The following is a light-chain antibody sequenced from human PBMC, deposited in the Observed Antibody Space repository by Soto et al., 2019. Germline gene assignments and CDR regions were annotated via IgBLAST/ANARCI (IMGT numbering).Light chain of an antibody. CDR2: EVS. Sequence: QSALTQPPSVSGSPGQSVTISCTGTSSDVGGYARVSWYQRPPGTAPKLIIYEVSHRPSGVPDRFSGSKSGNTASLTISGLQAEDEADYYCSSYTSSNTVIFGGGTKLTVL. CDR1: SSDVGGYAR. V-gene: IGLV2-18*02. J-gene: IGLJ2*01. CDR3: SSYTSSNTVI.